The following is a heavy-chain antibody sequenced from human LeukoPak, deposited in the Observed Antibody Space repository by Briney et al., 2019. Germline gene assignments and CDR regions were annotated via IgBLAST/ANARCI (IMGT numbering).Heavy chain of an antibody. D-gene: IGHD3-10*01. CDR3: ARHYGSGSLDY. V-gene: IGHV3-48*01. CDR2: ISFSSDTI. CDR1: GFIFSTYS. J-gene: IGHJ4*02. Sequence: GGSLRLSCAASGFIFSTYSMNWVRQAPGKGLEWVSYISFSSDTIYYADSVKGRFTISRDNAKKSLYLQMNSLRAEDTAVYYCARHYGSGSLDYWGQGTLVTVSS.